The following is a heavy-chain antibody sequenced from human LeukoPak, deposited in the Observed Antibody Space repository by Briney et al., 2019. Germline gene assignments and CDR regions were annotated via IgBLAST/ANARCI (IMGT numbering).Heavy chain of an antibody. Sequence: SETLSLTCTVSGGSISSGGYYWSWIRQHPGKGPEWIGYIHHGGSTYYNPSLKSRVSISVDTPMNQFSLNPTSVTAADTAIYFCSRVVGDYFDYWGQGTLVTVSS. D-gene: IGHD1-26*01. V-gene: IGHV4-31*03. J-gene: IGHJ4*02. CDR3: SRVVGDYFDY. CDR1: GGSISSGGYY. CDR2: IHHGGST.